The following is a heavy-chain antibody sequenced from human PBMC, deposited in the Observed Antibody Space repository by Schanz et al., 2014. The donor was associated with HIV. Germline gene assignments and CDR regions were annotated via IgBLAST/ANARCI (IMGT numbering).Heavy chain of an antibody. CDR2: IWYDGSNR. CDR3: ARDKPRGNYRYYYGMDV. Sequence: VQLVESGGGVVQPGRSLRLSCAASGFTFSNYGMHWVRQAPGKGLEWVAIIWYDGSNRYYADSVKGRFSISRDKSKNTLYLQMNRLRAEDTAVYYCARDKPRGNYRYYYGMDVWGQGTTVTVSS. CDR1: GFTFSNYG. V-gene: IGHV3-33*01. D-gene: IGHD3-16*02. J-gene: IGHJ6*02.